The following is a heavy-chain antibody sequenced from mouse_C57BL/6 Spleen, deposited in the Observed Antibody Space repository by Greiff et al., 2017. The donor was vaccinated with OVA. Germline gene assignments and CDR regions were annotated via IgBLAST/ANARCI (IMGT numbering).Heavy chain of an antibody. CDR2: IDPETGGT. D-gene: IGHD1-1*01. CDR1: GYTFTDYE. Sequence: QVQLKQSGAELVRPGASVTLSCKASGYTFTDYEMHWVKQTPVHGLEWIGAIDPETGGTAYNQKFKGKAILTADKSSSTAYMELRSLTSEDSAVYYCTRQDYYGSSSFDYWGQGTTLTVSS. CDR3: TRQDYYGSSSFDY. J-gene: IGHJ2*01. V-gene: IGHV1-15*01.